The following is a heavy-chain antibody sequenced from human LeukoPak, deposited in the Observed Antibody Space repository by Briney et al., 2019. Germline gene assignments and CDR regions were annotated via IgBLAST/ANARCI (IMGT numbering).Heavy chain of an antibody. CDR2: ISASGGST. V-gene: IGHV3-23*01. Sequence: PGGSLRLSCAASGFTFSSYAMNCVRQAPGKGLEWVSTISASGGSTYYFVKGRFTISRDNSKNTLYLQMNSLRPEDTAVYYCRKGKLSSINRKESLFDYWGQGTLVTVSS. J-gene: IGHJ4*02. CDR1: GFTFSSYA. CDR3: RKGKLSSINRKESLFDY. D-gene: IGHD3-3*01.